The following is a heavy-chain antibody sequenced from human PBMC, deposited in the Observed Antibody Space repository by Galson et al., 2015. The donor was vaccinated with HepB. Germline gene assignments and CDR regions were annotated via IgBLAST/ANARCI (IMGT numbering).Heavy chain of an antibody. J-gene: IGHJ4*02. D-gene: IGHD2-2*01. V-gene: IGHV1-2*06. Sequence: SVKVSCKASGYTFTGYYMHWVRQAPGQGLEWMGRINPNSGGTNYAQKFQGRVNVTRDTSISTAYMELRRLRSDDTAVYYCARSVVVPAALAEWGQGTLVTVSS. CDR2: INPNSGGT. CDR3: ARSVVVPAALAE. CDR1: GYTFTGYY.